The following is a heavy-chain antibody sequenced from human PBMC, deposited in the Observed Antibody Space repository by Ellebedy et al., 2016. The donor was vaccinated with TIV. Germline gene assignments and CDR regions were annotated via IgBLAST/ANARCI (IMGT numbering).Heavy chain of an antibody. CDR3: VREIQGGQGDMDA. CDR1: GFISSSYG. J-gene: IGHJ6*02. Sequence: GESLKISCVASGFISSSYGMHWVRQAPGKGLEWVSLISGSGDSTYYADSVKGRFTISRDNSKNTLYVQMNSLRADDSAVYYCVREIQGGQGDMDAWGQGTTVTVSS. D-gene: IGHD5-18*01. CDR2: ISGSGDST. V-gene: IGHV3-23*01.